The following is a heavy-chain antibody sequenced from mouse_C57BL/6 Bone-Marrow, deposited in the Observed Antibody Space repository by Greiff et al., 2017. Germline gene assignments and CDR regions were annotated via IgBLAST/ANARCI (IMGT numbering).Heavy chain of an antibody. CDR2: IDPSDSYT. D-gene: IGHD1-1*01. V-gene: IGHV1-59*01. J-gene: IGHJ2*01. Sequence: QVQLQQPGAELVRPGTSVKLSCKASGYTFTSYWMHWVKQRPGQGLEWIGVIDPSDSYTNYNQKFKGKATLTVDTSSSTADMQLSSLTSEDSAVYYCARWITTVVEFDYWGQGTTLTVSS. CDR3: ARWITTVVEFDY. CDR1: GYTFTSYW.